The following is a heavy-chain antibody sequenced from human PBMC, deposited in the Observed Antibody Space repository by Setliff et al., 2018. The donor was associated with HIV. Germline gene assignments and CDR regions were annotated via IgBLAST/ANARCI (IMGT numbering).Heavy chain of an antibody. CDR3: ARDIAAAWFDY. CDR1: GGSISTSSYY. V-gene: IGHV4-39*07. Sequence: KTSETLSLTCTVSGGSISTSSYYWGWIRQPPGKGLEWIGSIYHSGSTYYNPSLKSRVTISVDTSKNQFSLKLSSVTAADTAVYYCARDIAAAWFDYWGQGTLVTVSS. J-gene: IGHJ4*02. D-gene: IGHD6-13*01. CDR2: IYHSGST.